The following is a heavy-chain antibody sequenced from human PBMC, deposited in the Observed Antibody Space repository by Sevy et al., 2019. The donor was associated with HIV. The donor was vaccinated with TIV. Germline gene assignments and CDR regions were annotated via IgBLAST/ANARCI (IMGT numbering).Heavy chain of an antibody. CDR2: IKKDGSEK. V-gene: IGHV3-7*03. D-gene: IGHD2-2*01. Sequence: GGSLRLSCAASGFTFSTYWMSWVRQAPGKGLEWVANIKKDGSEKYYVDSVKGRFTISRDNAKSSLYLHMKSLRAEDTAVTCCARDCSSTSCLWGLDVWGQGTTVTVSS. CDR3: ARDCSSTSCLWGLDV. CDR1: GFTFSTYW. J-gene: IGHJ6*02.